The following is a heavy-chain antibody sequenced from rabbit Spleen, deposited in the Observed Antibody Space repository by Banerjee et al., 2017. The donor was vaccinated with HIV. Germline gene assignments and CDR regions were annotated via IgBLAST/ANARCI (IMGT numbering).Heavy chain of an antibody. CDR2: IVPIFGVT. J-gene: IGHJ4*01. V-gene: IGHV1S40*01. D-gene: IGHD4-1*01. Sequence: QSLEESGGDLVKPGASLTLTCTASGFSFSSSDYMCWVRQAPGKGLEWIGYIVPIFGVTYYANWVNGRFTISSHNAQNTLYLQVRSLTAADTATYFCARDLAGVTGWNFGWWGPGTLVTVS. CDR3: ARDLAGVTGWNFGW. CDR1: GFSFSSSDY.